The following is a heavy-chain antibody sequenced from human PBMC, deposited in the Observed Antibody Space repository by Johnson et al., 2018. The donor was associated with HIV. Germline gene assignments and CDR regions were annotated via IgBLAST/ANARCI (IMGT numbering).Heavy chain of an antibody. CDR3: AREDRDGINSAFDI. CDR2: IKQDGTEK. V-gene: IGHV3-7*01. CDR1: RFTFSSHW. Sequence: VLLVESGGGLVQPGGSLRLSCAASRFTFSSHWMSWVRQAPGKGLEWVANIKQDGTEKYYVDSVKGRFTISRDNAKNLLFLQLNSLRAEDTAVYYCAREDRDGINSAFDIWGQGTMVAVSS. J-gene: IGHJ3*02. D-gene: IGHD5-24*01.